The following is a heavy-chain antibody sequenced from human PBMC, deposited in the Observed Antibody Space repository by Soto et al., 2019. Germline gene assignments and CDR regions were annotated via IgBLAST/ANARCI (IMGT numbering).Heavy chain of an antibody. CDR3: ARGRGYYYGSGSRRSDFDY. V-gene: IGHV4-34*01. CDR1: GGSFSGYY. CDR2: INHSGST. Sequence: QVQLQQWGAGLLKPSETLSLTCAVYGGSFSGYYWSWIRQPPGKGLEWIGEINHSGSTNYNPSLKSRVTLSVDTSKNQFSLKLSSVTAADTAVYYCARGRGYYYGSGSRRSDFDYWGQGTLVTVSS. J-gene: IGHJ4*02. D-gene: IGHD3-10*01.